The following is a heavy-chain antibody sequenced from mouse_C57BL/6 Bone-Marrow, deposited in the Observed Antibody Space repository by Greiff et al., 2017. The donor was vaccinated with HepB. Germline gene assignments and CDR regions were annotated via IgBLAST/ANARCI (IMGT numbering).Heavy chain of an antibody. V-gene: IGHV1-72*01. J-gene: IGHJ3*01. CDR1: GYTFTSYW. D-gene: IGHD1-1*01. Sequence: QVQLQQPGAELVKPGASVKLSCKASGYTFTSYWMHWVKQRPGRGLEWIGRIDPNSGGTKYNEKFKSKATLTVDKPSSTASMQLSSLTSEDSAVYYCARSGDFIYYYGSSPFAYWGQGTLVTVSA. CDR2: IDPNSGGT. CDR3: ARSGDFIYYYGSSPFAY.